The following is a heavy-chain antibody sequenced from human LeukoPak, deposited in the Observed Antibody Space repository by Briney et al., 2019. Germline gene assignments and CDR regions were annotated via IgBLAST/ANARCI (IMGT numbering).Heavy chain of an antibody. V-gene: IGHV4-39*01. Sequence: SETLSLTCTVSGGSISSSSYYWGWIRQPPGKGLEWIGSIYYSGSTYYNPSLKSRVTISVDTSKNQFSLKLSSVTAADTAVYYCARHGGSSWYGVFQHWGQGTLVTVSP. CDR1: GGSISSSSYY. J-gene: IGHJ1*01. D-gene: IGHD6-13*01. CDR2: IYYSGST. CDR3: ARHGGSSWYGVFQH.